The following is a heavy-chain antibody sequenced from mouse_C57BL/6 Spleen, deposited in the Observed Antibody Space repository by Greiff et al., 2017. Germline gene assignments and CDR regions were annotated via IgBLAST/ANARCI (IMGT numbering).Heavy chain of an antibody. D-gene: IGHD1-1*01. Sequence: QVQLQQPGAELVKPGASVKMSCKASGYTFTSYWITWVKQRPGQGLEWIGDIYPGSGSTNYNENVKSKATLTVDTSYSTAYMQLSSLTSEDSAVYYCARGGITTVVANYAMDYWGQGTSVTVSS. CDR1: GYTFTSYW. J-gene: IGHJ4*01. CDR3: ARGGITTVVANYAMDY. CDR2: IYPGSGST. V-gene: IGHV1-55*01.